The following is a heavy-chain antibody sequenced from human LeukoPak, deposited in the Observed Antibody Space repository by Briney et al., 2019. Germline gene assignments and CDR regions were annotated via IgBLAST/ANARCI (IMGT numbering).Heavy chain of an antibody. V-gene: IGHV4-59*08. D-gene: IGHD3-16*02. CDR2: IYYSGST. CDR3: VRQGSYRGDNWFDP. J-gene: IGHJ5*02. CDR1: GGSISSYY. Sequence: PSETLSLTCTVSGGSISSYYWSWIRQPPGKGLEWIGYIYYSGSTNYNPSLKSRVTISVDTSKNQFSLKLSSVTAADTAVYYCVRQGSYRGDNWFDPWGQGTLVTVSS.